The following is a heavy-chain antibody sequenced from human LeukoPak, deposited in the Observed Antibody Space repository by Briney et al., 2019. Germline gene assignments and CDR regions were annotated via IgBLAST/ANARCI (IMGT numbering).Heavy chain of an antibody. J-gene: IGHJ3*02. Sequence: SETLSLTCSVFGGSISSTTYYWVWIRQPPGKGLECIASIHYTGRAYYNPSLKSRVTISADTSKNHFSLKLSSVTAADTAVYYCARHFDNGDYKRTFDIWGQGTMVTVSS. CDR1: GGSISSTTYY. D-gene: IGHD4-17*01. CDR3: ARHFDNGDYKRTFDI. CDR2: IHYTGRA. V-gene: IGHV4-39*01.